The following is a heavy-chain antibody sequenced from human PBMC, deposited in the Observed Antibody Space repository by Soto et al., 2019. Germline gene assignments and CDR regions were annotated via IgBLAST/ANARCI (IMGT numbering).Heavy chain of an antibody. CDR1: GASVRSYH. J-gene: IGHJ5*02. V-gene: IGHV4-4*07. D-gene: IGHD1-1*01. Sequence: LSLTCAVSGASVRSYHWSWIRQAAGKGLEWIGRVQMSGTTNYNPSLKTRVTMSLDTSKNEVSLRMTSVTAADTAVYFCAKDRSTMRWFDPWGQGSLVTVSS. CDR2: VQMSGTT. CDR3: AKDRSTMRWFDP.